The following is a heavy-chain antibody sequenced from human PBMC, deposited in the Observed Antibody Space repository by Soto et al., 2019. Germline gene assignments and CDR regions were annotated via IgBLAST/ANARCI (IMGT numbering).Heavy chain of an antibody. CDR2: ISGSGGST. J-gene: IGHJ6*02. Sequence: PGGSLRLSCAASGFTFSSYAMSWVRQAPGKGLEWVSAISGSGGSTYYADSVKGRFTISRDNSKNTLYLQMNSLRAEDTAVYYCAKGDSSGPYYYYGMDVWGQGTTVTVSS. V-gene: IGHV3-23*01. CDR1: GFTFSSYA. D-gene: IGHD6-19*01. CDR3: AKGDSSGPYYYYGMDV.